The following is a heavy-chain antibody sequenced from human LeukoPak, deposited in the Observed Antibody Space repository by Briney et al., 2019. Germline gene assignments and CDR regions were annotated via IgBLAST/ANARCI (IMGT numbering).Heavy chain of an antibody. CDR1: GYTFTCYY. CDR3: ARDSPMVRGVPNFDY. Sequence: ASVKVSCKASGYTFTCYYMHWVRQAPGQGLEWMGWINPNSGGTNYAQKFQGRVTMTRDTSISTAYMELSRLRSDDTAVYYCARDSPMVRGVPNFDYWGQGTLVTVSS. D-gene: IGHD3-10*01. CDR2: INPNSGGT. J-gene: IGHJ4*02. V-gene: IGHV1-2*02.